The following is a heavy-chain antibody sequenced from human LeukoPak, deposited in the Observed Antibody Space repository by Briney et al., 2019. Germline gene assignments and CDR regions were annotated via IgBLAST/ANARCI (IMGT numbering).Heavy chain of an antibody. CDR3: ASTITMIVRL. J-gene: IGHJ4*02. D-gene: IGHD3-22*01. CDR2: ISSSSSYI. Sequence: GGSLRLSSAASGFTFSSYSMNWVRQAPGKGLEWVSSISSSSSYIYYADSVKGRFTISRDNAKNSLYLQMNSLRAEDTAVYYCASTITMIVRLWGQGTLVTVSS. CDR1: GFTFSSYS. V-gene: IGHV3-21*01.